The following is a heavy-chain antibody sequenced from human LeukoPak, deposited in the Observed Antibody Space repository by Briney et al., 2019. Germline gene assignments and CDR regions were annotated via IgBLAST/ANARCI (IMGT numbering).Heavy chain of an antibody. CDR2: IIPIFGTA. D-gene: IGHD5-18*01. V-gene: IGHV1-69*05. Sequence: ASVKVSCKASGGTFSSYAISWVRQAPGQGLEWMGGIIPIFGTANYAQKCQGRVTITTDESTSTAYMELSSLRSEETAVYYCARVREGYSYGYRDYYYYYMDVWGKGTTVTVPS. J-gene: IGHJ6*03. CDR1: GGTFSSYA. CDR3: ARVREGYSYGYRDYYYYYMDV.